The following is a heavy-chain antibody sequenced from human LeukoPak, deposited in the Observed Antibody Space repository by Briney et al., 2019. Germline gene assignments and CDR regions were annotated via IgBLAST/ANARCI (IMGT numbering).Heavy chain of an antibody. CDR3: ARDYCRGDNCYGYFDY. D-gene: IGHD2-15*01. V-gene: IGHV3-53*01. CDR2: IYSGDST. Sequence: GGSLRLSCAASGFTVSSHYMNWVRQAPGKGLEWVSIIYSGDSTYYADSVKGRFTISRDNSKNTLYLQMNSLRAEDTAVYYCARDYCRGDNCYGYFDYGGRGPLVTVS. CDR1: GFTVSSHY. J-gene: IGHJ4*02.